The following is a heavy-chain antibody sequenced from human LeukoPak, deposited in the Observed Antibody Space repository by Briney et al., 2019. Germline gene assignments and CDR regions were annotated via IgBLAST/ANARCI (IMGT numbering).Heavy chain of an antibody. D-gene: IGHD3-10*01. V-gene: IGHV1-69*13. CDR3: ARDRGDYFDY. CDR1: GGTFSSFT. J-gene: IGHJ4*02. CDR2: IIPGFGTT. Sequence: SVRVSCKASGGTFSSFTISWMRQAPGQGLEWMGGIIPGFGTTYNGQKFQGRLTVTADESTDTAYMNLRGLTSEDTAVYYCARDRGDYFDYWAQGTPVTVSS.